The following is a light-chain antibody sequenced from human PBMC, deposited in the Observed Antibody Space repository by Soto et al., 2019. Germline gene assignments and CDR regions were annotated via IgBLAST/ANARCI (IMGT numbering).Light chain of an antibody. V-gene: IGKV1-5*03. CDR1: QSISKW. CDR3: QQYNTYPVWT. CDR2: KAS. Sequence: DIQMTQSPSTLSASVGDRVTITCRASQSISKWLAWYQQKPGKAPKLLISKASTLQSGVPSRFSGSGSGTEFTLTISSLQLDDYATYYCQQYNTYPVWTFGQGTKVEIK. J-gene: IGKJ1*01.